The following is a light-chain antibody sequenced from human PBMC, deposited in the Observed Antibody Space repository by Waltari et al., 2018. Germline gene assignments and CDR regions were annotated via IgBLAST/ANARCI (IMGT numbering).Light chain of an antibody. V-gene: IGKV1-5*03. J-gene: IGKJ1*01. Sequence: DIQMTQSPSTLSASVGDRVTITCRASQSISSWLAWYQQKPGKAPKPLFYKGSSLESGVPLRSSGSGSGTEFTLTISSLQPDDFATYYCQQYTSSSRTFGQGTKVEIK. CDR3: QQYTSSSRT. CDR1: QSISSW. CDR2: KGS.